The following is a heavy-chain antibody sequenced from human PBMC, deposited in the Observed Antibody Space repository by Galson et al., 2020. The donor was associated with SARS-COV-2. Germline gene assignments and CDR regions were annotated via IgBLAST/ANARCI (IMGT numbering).Heavy chain of an antibody. J-gene: IGHJ5*02. CDR2: IRSKTYGGTT. Sequence: GESLKISCTTSGFTFGDHGMSWFRQAPGKGLEYISFIRSKTYGGTTEYAASVDGRFTISRDDSKSIAYLQMNSLKTEDTAVYYCATGFQLRVSWFDPWGQGTLVTVSS. D-gene: IGHD2-2*01. CDR3: ATGFQLRVSWFDP. CDR1: GFTFGDHG. V-gene: IGHV3-49*03.